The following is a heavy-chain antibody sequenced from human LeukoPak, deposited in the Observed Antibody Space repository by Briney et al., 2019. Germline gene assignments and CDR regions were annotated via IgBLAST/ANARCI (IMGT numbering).Heavy chain of an antibody. CDR3: AKVSPINPSGYLDY. V-gene: IGHV3-30*02. CDR2: IRYDGSIK. D-gene: IGHD3-3*01. Sequence: PGGSLRLSCAASGFTFSSYSMNWVRQAPGKGLDWVAFIRYDGSIKDYADSVKGRFTISRDNSKNTLYLQMNSLRAEDTAIYYCAKVSPINPSGYLDYWGQGTLVTVSS. CDR1: GFTFSSYS. J-gene: IGHJ4*02.